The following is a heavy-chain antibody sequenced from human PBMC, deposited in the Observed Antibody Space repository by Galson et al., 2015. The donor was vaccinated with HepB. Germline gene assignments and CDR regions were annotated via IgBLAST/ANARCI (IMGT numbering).Heavy chain of an antibody. D-gene: IGHD3-9*01. Sequence: SLRLSCAASGFTFSSYSMNWVRQAPGKGLEWVSYISSSSSTIYYADSVKGRFTISRDNAKNSLYLQMNSLRAEDTAVYYCARVAYDILTGQRLFDYWGQGTLVTVSS. CDR1: GFTFSSYS. CDR3: ARVAYDILTGQRLFDY. J-gene: IGHJ4*02. V-gene: IGHV3-48*01. CDR2: ISSSSSTI.